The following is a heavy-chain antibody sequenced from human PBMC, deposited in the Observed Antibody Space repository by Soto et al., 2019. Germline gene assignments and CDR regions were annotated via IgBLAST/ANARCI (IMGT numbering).Heavy chain of an antibody. J-gene: IGHJ5*02. D-gene: IGHD3-22*01. Sequence: QVQLQQWGAGLLKPSETLSLTCAVYGGSFSGYYWSWIRQPPGKGLEWIGEINHSGSTNYNPSLKSRVTISVDTSKNQCSLKLSSVTAADTAVYYCGNYDSSGYYGYWFDPWGQGTLVTVSS. CDR1: GGSFSGYY. CDR2: INHSGST. CDR3: GNYDSSGYYGYWFDP. V-gene: IGHV4-34*01.